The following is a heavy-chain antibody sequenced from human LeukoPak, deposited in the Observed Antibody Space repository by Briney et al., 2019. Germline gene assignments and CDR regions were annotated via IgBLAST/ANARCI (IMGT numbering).Heavy chain of an antibody. CDR2: IYYSGST. J-gene: IGHJ6*03. CDR1: GGSISSYY. D-gene: IGHD6-13*01. V-gene: IGHV4-59*08. CDR3: ARSLPRYSSSWPPTYYYYMDV. Sequence: PSETLSLTCTVSGGSISSYYWSWIRQPPGKGLEWIGYIYYSGSTNYNPSLKSRVTISVDTSKNQFSLKLSSVTAADTAVYYCARSLPRYSSSWPPTYYYYMDVWGKGTTVTVSS.